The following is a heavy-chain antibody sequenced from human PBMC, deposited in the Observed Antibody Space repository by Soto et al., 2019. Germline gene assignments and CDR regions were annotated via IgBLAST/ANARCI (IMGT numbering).Heavy chain of an antibody. V-gene: IGHV3-30*18. CDR1: GFTFISYG. D-gene: IGHD2-15*01. J-gene: IGHJ4*02. CDR2: MSYDGRDK. Sequence: QVQLVESGGGVVQPGRSLRLSCAASGFTFISYGMHWVRQAPGKGLEWLAVMSYDGRDKYYADSGRGRFTISSENSNNTVYLQLNSLRVEDTAVYYCAKARSGSWHEGYYFDNWGQGTLVTVSS. CDR3: AKARSGSWHEGYYFDN.